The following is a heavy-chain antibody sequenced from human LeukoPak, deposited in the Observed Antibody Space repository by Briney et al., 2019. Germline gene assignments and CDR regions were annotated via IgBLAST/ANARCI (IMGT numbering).Heavy chain of an antibody. Sequence: SETLSLTCTVSGDSISSTSHYWDWIRQPPGKGLEWIGYIYYSGSTNYNPSLKSRVTISVDTSKNQFSLKLSSVTAADTAVYYCARDRGPYYYYGMDVWGQGTTVTVSS. CDR1: GDSISSTSHY. J-gene: IGHJ6*02. CDR3: ARDRGPYYYYGMDV. V-gene: IGHV4-61*01. D-gene: IGHD3-10*01. CDR2: IYYSGST.